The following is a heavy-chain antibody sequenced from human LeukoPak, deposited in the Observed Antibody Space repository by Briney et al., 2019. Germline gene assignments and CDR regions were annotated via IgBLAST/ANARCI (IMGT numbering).Heavy chain of an antibody. J-gene: IGHJ5*02. CDR2: FDPEDGKT. CDR3: ATAKFSSGWYAAVVWFDP. V-gene: IGHV1-24*01. CDR1: GYTLTELS. Sequence: ASVKVSCKVSGYTLTELSMHWVRQAPGKGLEWMGGFDPEDGKTIYAQKFQGRVTMTEDTSTDTAYMELSSLRSEDTAVYYCATAKFSSGWYAAVVWFDPWGQGTLVTVSS. D-gene: IGHD6-19*01.